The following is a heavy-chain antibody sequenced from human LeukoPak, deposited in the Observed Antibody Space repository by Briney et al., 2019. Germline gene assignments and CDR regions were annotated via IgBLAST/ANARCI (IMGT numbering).Heavy chain of an antibody. J-gene: IGHJ5*02. CDR3: AIWEPAPNAFDP. Sequence: ASVKVSCKASGNTLTTYDFNWVRQASGQGLEWMGWMNPKSGNSGYAESFQGRISLDINRSTDTAYMELTSLRFEDTAAYYCAIWEPAPNAFDPWGQGTLVTVSS. CDR2: MNPKSGNS. CDR1: GNTLTTYD. V-gene: IGHV1-8*01. D-gene: IGHD1-14*01.